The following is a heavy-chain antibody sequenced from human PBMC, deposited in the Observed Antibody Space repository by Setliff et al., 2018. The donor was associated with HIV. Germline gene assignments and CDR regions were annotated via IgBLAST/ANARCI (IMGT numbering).Heavy chain of an antibody. CDR2: ISAYTGHT. Sequence: GASVKVSCKASGHSFINYGISWVRQAPGQGLEWMGWISAYTGHTDYASRFLGRVTLTTDTSTSTAYMELRSLSSDDTAVYFCARARLQGIVTAVGPRDNCLDPWGQGTRVTVSS. V-gene: IGHV1-18*01. D-gene: IGHD2-21*02. CDR3: ARARLQGIVTAVGPRDNCLDP. J-gene: IGHJ5*02. CDR1: GHSFINYG.